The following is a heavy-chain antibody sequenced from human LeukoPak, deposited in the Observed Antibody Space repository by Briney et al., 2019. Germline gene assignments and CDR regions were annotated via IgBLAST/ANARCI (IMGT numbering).Heavy chain of an antibody. D-gene: IGHD3-22*01. CDR2: ISGSGGST. CDR1: GFTFSSYG. CDR3: AKDTTYCYDIFGVPNY. V-gene: IGHV3-23*01. J-gene: IGHJ4*02. Sequence: PGGTLRLSCAASGFTFSSYGMSWVRQAPGKGLEWVSAISGSGGSTYYADSVKGRFTISRDNSKNTLYLQMNSLRAEDTAVYYCAKDTTYCYDIFGVPNYWGQGTLVTVSS.